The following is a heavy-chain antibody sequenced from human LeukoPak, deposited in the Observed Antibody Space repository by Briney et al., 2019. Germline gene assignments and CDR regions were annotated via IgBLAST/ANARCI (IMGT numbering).Heavy chain of an antibody. CDR3: ATDYGDGYWYFDL. CDR2: IYYSGST. J-gene: IGHJ2*01. Sequence: SETLSLTCTVSGGSISSYYWSWIRQPPGKGLEWIGYIYYSGSTNYNPSLKSRVTISVDTSKNQFSLKLSSVIAADTAVYYCATDYGDGYWYFDLWGRGTLVTVSS. D-gene: IGHD4-17*01. V-gene: IGHV4-59*01. CDR1: GGSISSYY.